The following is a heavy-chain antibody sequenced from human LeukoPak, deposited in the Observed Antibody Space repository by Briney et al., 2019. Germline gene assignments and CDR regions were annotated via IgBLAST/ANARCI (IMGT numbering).Heavy chain of an antibody. D-gene: IGHD2-15*01. V-gene: IGHV3-23*01. Sequence: PGGSLRLSCAASGFTFSSYAMSWVRQAPGKGLEWVSAISGSGGSTYYADSVKGRFTISRDNSKNTLYLQMNSLRAEDTAAYYCAKDLSLRIVPGAFDIWGQGTMVTVSS. CDR3: AKDLSLRIVPGAFDI. CDR2: ISGSGGST. CDR1: GFTFSSYA. J-gene: IGHJ3*02.